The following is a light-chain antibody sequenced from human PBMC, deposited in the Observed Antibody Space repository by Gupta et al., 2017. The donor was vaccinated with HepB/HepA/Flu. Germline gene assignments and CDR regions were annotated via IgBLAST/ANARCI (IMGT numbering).Light chain of an antibody. J-gene: IGKJ4*01. CDR2: DAS. V-gene: IGKV1-9*01. CDR1: QGISGY. Sequence: DIQLTQSPSFLSASVGDRVTITCRASQGISGYLGWYQQKPGKAPKFLIYDASTLQSGVPSRFSGSGSGTEFTLTISSLQPEDFATYYCQQLKSYPLTFGGGTKVEIK. CDR3: QQLKSYPLT.